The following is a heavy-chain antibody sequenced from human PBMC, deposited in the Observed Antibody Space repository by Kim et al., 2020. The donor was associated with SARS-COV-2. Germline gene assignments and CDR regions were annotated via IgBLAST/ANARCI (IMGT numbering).Heavy chain of an antibody. J-gene: IGHJ4*02. Sequence: GGSLRLSCAASGFTFDDYAMHWVRQAPGKGLEWVSGISWNSGSIGYADSVKGRFTISRDNAKNSLYLQMNSLRAEDTALYYCAKDAELRYYDSSGYFDYWGQGTLVTVSS. CDR1: GFTFDDYA. CDR3: AKDAELRYYDSSGYFDY. V-gene: IGHV3-9*01. D-gene: IGHD3-22*01. CDR2: ISWNSGSI.